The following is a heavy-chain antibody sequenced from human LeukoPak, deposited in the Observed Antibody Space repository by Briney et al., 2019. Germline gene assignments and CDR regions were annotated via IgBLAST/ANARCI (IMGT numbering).Heavy chain of an antibody. V-gene: IGHV1-46*01. Sequence: ASVKVSCKASGYTLTSYYMHWVRQAPGQGLEWMGIINPSGGGTSYAQKFQGRVTMTRDTSISTAYMELSSLRSDDTAVYYCARDLGDTYGSVGDFDYWGQGTLVTVSS. D-gene: IGHD3-10*01. CDR1: GYTLTSYY. CDR3: ARDLGDTYGSVGDFDY. J-gene: IGHJ4*02. CDR2: INPSGGGT.